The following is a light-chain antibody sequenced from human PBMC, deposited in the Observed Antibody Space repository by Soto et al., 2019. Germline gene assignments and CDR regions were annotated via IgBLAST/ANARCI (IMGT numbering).Light chain of an antibody. J-gene: IGKJ2*01. V-gene: IGKV3-15*01. CDR2: GPS. Sequence: EIVVTQSPATLSVSAGGRATLSCRASQSISSNLAWYQQKPGQAPRLLIYGPSTRATGVPARFSGSGSETEFTLTITSLQPEDSATYYCQQRNSYPRTFGQGTKVDI. CDR3: QQRNSYPRT. CDR1: QSISSN.